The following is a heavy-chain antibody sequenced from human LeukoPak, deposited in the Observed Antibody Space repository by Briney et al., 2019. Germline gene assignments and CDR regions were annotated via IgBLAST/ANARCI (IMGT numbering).Heavy chain of an antibody. CDR2: IGYVNTLT. V-gene: IGHV3-11*06. J-gene: IGHJ3*02. CDR1: GYTHCQQ. Sequence: KPGGSQSLLCTPSGYTHCQQHEIGPRQAPGKGLEWVSYIGYVNTLTNYADSVKGRFTISRDNARNTLYLQMNSLRAEDTALYYCVPEGLPHDFHMWGRGTMVTASS. CDR3: VPEGLPHDFHM. D-gene: IGHD2-15*01.